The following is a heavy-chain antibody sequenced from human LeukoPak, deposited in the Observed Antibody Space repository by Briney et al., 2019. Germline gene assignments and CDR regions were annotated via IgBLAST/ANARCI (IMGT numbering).Heavy chain of an antibody. CDR2: IHSSGNT. CDR1: GGSTSSGNYF. CDR3: ARDIHRGGVGNAVDV. Sequence: SETLSLTCTVSGGSTSSGNYFWGWVRQPPGKGLEWIGSIHSSGNTYYSPSLRSRVTISVDTSKNQFSLSLRSVTDADTAVYYCARDIHRGGVGNAVDVWGQGTMVTVSS. V-gene: IGHV4-39*07. J-gene: IGHJ3*01. D-gene: IGHD2-8*01.